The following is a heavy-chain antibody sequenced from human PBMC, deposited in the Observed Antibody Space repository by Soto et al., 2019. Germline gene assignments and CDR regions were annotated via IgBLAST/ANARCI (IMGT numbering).Heavy chain of an antibody. Sequence: GSLRLSCTASGFTFGVYAMSWFRQAPGKGLEWVGFIRSKAYGGTTEYAASVKGRFTISRDDSKSIAYLQMNSLKTEDTAVYYCTRDLYSSSSIAIKYYYYYYMDVWGKGTTVTVSS. J-gene: IGHJ6*03. CDR3: TRDLYSSSSIAIKYYYYYYMDV. CDR2: IRSKAYGGTT. D-gene: IGHD6-6*01. CDR1: GFTFGVYA. V-gene: IGHV3-49*03.